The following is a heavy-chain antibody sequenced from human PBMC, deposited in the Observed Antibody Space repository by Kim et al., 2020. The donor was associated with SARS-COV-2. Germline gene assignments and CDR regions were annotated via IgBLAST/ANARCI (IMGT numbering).Heavy chain of an antibody. V-gene: IGHV3-9*01. Sequence: GGSLRLSCAASGFTFDDYAMHWVRQAPGKGLEWVSGISWNSGSTGYANSVKGRFTISRDNAKNSLYLQMNSLRVEDTALYYCAKDISTSGSSDGMDVWGQGTTVTVSS. CDR3: AKDISTSGSSDGMDV. J-gene: IGHJ6*02. CDR1: GFTFDDYA. CDR2: ISWNSGST. D-gene: IGHD3-10*01.